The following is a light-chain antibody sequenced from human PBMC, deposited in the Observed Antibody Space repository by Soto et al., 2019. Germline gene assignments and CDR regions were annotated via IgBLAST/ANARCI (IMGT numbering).Light chain of an antibody. CDR2: EAS. J-gene: IGKJ1*01. Sequence: DIHMTQSPSTLSASVGDRVTITCRASQNINSWLAWYQQKPGKAPKLLIYEASSLEKGVPARFGGSGSGTEFTLTISSLQPDDLATYYCQQYNSYSWTFGKGTKV. CDR1: QNINSW. CDR3: QQYNSYSWT. V-gene: IGKV1-5*03.